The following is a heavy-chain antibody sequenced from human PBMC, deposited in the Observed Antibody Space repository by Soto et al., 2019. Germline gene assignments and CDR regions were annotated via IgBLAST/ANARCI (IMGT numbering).Heavy chain of an antibody. CDR1: GYTFTDYY. CDR3: ARGYAGTGGWPVPDFDY. J-gene: IGHJ4*01. Sequence: HEHLVQSGAEVRRPGASLKVSCRASGYTFTDYYIHWVRQAPGQGLEWMGWINPDTGATNYAQNFQGKFTLTSDTSINTASLDLTSLTSDDTAVYYCARGYAGTGGWPVPDFDYWGQGTQVIVSS. D-gene: IGHD2-8*02. V-gene: IGHV1-2*02. CDR2: INPDTGAT.